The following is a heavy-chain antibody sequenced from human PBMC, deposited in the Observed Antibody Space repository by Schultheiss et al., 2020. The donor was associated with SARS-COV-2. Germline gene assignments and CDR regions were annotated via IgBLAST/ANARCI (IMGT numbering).Heavy chain of an antibody. V-gene: IGHV4-39*01. CDR1: GGSISSSSYY. Sequence: SETLSLTCTVSGGSISSSSYYWGWIRQPPGKGLEWIGSIYYSGSTYYNPSLKSRVTISVDTSKNQFSLKLSSVTAADTAVYYCARGDYYGSGSKFDYWGQGTLVTVSS. CDR3: ARGDYYGSGSKFDY. D-gene: IGHD3-10*01. CDR2: IYYSGST. J-gene: IGHJ4*02.